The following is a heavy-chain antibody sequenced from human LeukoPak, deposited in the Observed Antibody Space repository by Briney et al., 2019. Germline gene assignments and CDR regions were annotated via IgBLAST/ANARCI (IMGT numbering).Heavy chain of an antibody. D-gene: IGHD3-3*01. CDR3: ARGGFLVPYLGAFDI. Sequence: SQTLSLTCAVFGGSISSGGYSWSWIRQPPGKGLEWIGYIYHSGSTYYNPSLKSRVTISVDRSKNQFSLKLSSVTAADTAVYYCARGGFLVPYLGAFDIWGQGTMVTVSS. J-gene: IGHJ3*02. CDR2: IYHSGST. CDR1: GGSISSGGYS. V-gene: IGHV4-30-2*01.